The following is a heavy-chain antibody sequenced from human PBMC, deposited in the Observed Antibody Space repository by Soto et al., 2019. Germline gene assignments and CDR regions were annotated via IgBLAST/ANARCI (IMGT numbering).Heavy chain of an antibody. Sequence: SETLSLTCTFSLGAFRGYYWSFIRQPPGKGLEWIGYFHYTGISNYNSSLKSRVTMSLDTSKNQFSLKLSSVSAADTAVYYCARGRVVVVAATRYGMDVWGQGTTVTVSS. V-gene: IGHV4-59*01. J-gene: IGHJ6*02. CDR2: FHYTGIS. D-gene: IGHD2-15*01. CDR1: LGAFRGYY. CDR3: ARGRVVVVAATRYGMDV.